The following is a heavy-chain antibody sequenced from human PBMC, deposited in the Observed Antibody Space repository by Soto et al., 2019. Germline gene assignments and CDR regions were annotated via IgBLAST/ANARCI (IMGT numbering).Heavy chain of an antibody. CDR1: CYTFTSYG. Sequence: ASVKVSCKASCYTFTSYGISLLRHSPGQWLEWMGWIIAYNGNTNYAQKLQGRVTMTTDTSTSTAYMELRSLRSDDTAVYYCAREVLLWFGELFSELEYWGQGTLVTVSS. D-gene: IGHD3-10*01. CDR3: AREVLLWFGELFSELEY. J-gene: IGHJ4*02. V-gene: IGHV1-18*01. CDR2: IIAYNGNT.